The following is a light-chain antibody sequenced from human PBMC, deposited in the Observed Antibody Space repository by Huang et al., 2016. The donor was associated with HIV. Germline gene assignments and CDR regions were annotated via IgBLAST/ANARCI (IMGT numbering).Light chain of an antibody. Sequence: EIVMTQSPATLSVSPGERATLSCRASQSIDNNLAWYQQKPGQAPRLLISRASTRATGIPARFSGSGAGTEFTLTITSLQSEDFAVYYCQQYKNWPPLYTFGQGTKLEIK. CDR3: QQYKNWPPLYT. J-gene: IGKJ2*01. CDR1: QSIDNN. V-gene: IGKV3-15*01. CDR2: RAS.